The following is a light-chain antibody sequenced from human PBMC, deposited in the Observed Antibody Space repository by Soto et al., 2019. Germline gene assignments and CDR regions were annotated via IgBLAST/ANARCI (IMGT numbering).Light chain of an antibody. CDR3: EHSYRVPRT. V-gene: IGKV1-39*01. J-gene: IGKJ1*01. CDR2: GAS. Sequence: DIQMTQSPSSLSASVGDRVTISCTAGQSIGMSLNWFQQKPGKAPKLLIYGASALQSGVPIRFSGSGSGTDFTLTMNNLQPEDFATYYCEHSYRVPRTFGQGT. CDR1: QSIGMS.